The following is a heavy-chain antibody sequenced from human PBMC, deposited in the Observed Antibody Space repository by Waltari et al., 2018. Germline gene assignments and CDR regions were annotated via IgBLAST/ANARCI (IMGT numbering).Heavy chain of an antibody. J-gene: IGHJ4*02. CDR2: IYYSGST. D-gene: IGHD3-22*01. Sequence: QLQLQESGPGLVKPSETLSLTCTVPGGSISSSSYYWGWIRQPPGKGLEWIGSIYYSGSTYYNPSLKSRVTISVDTSKNQFSLKLSSVTAADTAVYYCARTLPSYYYDSSGYDYWGQGTLVTVSS. V-gene: IGHV4-39*01. CDR3: ARTLPSYYYDSSGYDY. CDR1: GGSISSSSYY.